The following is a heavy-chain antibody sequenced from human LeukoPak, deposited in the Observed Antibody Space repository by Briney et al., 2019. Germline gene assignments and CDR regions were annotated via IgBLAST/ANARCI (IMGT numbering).Heavy chain of an antibody. CDR1: GFTFSAYW. V-gene: IGHV3-7*01. D-gene: IGHD3-16*01. CDR3: ATSGGY. Sequence: PGGSLRLSCAASGFTFSAYWMKWVRQAPGKGLVWVATIKGDGSETHYEPSVKGRFTISRDNAKRSLYLRMTSLSVEDTAMYYCATSGGYWGGGTLVTVSS. CDR2: IKGDGSET. J-gene: IGHJ4*02.